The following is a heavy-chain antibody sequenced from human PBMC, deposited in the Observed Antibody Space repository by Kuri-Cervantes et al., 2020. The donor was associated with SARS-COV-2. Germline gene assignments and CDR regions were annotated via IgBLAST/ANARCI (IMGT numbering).Heavy chain of an antibody. CDR2: INHSGST. CDR1: GGSISSGGYY. J-gene: IGHJ4*02. CDR3: ARGVVCSSTSCYRVRAPFDY. Sequence: SQTLSLTCAVSGGSISSGGYYWSWIRQPPGKGLEWIGEINHSGSTNYNPSLKSRVTISVDTSKNQFSLKLSSVTAADTAVYYCARGVVCSSTSCYRVRAPFDYWGQGTLVTVSS. V-gene: IGHV4-34*01. D-gene: IGHD2-2*01.